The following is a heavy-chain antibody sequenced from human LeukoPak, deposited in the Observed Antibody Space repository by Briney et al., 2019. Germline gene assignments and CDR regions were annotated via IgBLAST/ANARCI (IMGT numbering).Heavy chain of an antibody. CDR3: ARKGGLFDY. V-gene: IGHV4-59*01. D-gene: IGHD2-15*01. J-gene: IGHJ4*02. CDR2: IYYNGST. Sequence: SSQTLSLTSTVSGGSIRNYYWSWIRQPPGKGLEWIGYIYYNGSTNYNTSLKSRVTISVDMSKSQFSLKMSSVTAADTAVYYCARKGGLFDYWGQGRLVTVSS. CDR1: GGSIRNYY.